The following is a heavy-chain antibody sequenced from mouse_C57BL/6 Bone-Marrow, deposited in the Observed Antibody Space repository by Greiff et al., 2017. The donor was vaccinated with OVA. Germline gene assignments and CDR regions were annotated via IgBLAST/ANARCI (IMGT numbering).Heavy chain of an antibody. CDR3: AREGITTSYLDY. D-gene: IGHD2-4*01. Sequence: VQLQQPGAELVKPGASVKMSCKASGYTFTSYWITWVKQRPGQGLEWIGDIYPGSGSTNYNEKFKSKATLTVDTSSSTAYMQLSSLTSEDSAVYYCAREGITTSYLDYWGQGTTLTVSS. V-gene: IGHV1-55*01. CDR1: GYTFTSYW. J-gene: IGHJ2*01. CDR2: IYPGSGST.